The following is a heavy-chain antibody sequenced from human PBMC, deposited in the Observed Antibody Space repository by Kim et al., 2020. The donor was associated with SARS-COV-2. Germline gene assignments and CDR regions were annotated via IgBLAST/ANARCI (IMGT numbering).Heavy chain of an antibody. J-gene: IGHJ4*02. Sequence: SETLSLTCTVSGDSITNDRYFWGWIRQPPGRGLEWIGNVFYTGDIYAKPSLMGRLTISVDTSRTQFSLELRSVTAADAAVYFCARIKRFADYVDSWGQGTLAT. CDR2: VFYTGDI. V-gene: IGHV4-39*01. CDR1: GDSITNDRYF. D-gene: IGHD3-10*01. CDR3: ARIKRFADYVDS.